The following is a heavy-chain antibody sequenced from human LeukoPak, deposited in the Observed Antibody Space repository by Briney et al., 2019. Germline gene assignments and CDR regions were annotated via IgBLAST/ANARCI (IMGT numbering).Heavy chain of an antibody. CDR1: GYTFTSYY. J-gene: IGHJ4*02. D-gene: IGHD3-22*01. V-gene: IGHV1-46*01. CDR3: ARDQGYYDSSGYYFFDY. Sequence: ASVKVSCKASGYTFTSYYMHWVRKAPGQGLEWMGIINPSGGSTSYAQKFQGRVTMTRDTSTSTVYMELSSLRSEDTAVYYCARDQGYYDSSGYYFFDYWGQGTLVTVSS. CDR2: INPSGGST.